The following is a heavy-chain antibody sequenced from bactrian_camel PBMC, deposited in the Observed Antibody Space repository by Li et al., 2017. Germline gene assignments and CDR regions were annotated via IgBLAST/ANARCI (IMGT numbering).Heavy chain of an antibody. CDR1: GFTFSTYW. J-gene: IGHJ4*01. D-gene: IGHD5*01. CDR3: ATELGWVADINY. CDR2: ISQDGRTT. V-gene: IGHV3S6*01. Sequence: HVQLVESGGGSVQAGGSLSLSCAASGFTFSTYWITWVRQAPGKGLEWVSAISQDGRTTYYADSVKGRFTISRDNAKNALYLQMNSLKSEDTALYYCATELGWVADINYWGQGTQVTVS.